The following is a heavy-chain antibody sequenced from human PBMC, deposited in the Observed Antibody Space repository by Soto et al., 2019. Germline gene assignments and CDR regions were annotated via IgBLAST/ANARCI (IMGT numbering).Heavy chain of an antibody. CDR3: AKNQGVELVPLATVDWFDP. CDR1: GFIFENFG. J-gene: IGHJ5*02. V-gene: IGHV3-23*01. CDR2: ISGSGFKK. D-gene: IGHD1-26*01. Sequence: LRLSCAASGFIFENFGMSWVRQAPGKGLEWISSISGSGFKKYXXXXVKGRFTISRDNSKSTVYLELNNLSAEDTAVYHCAKNQGVELVPLATVDWFDPWGQGSVVTVSS.